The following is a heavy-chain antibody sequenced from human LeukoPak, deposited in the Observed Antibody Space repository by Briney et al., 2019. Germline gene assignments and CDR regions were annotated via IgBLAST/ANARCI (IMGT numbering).Heavy chain of an antibody. Sequence: LSVPCAISGDSVSSNSAVWTWIRQSPSRGLEWLGRTYYRSKWNDHYAVSVKSRITINPETSKNQFSLQLNSVTPEDTAVYYCARAWGSGWPFDYWGQGTLVTVSS. CDR1: GDSVSSNSAV. V-gene: IGHV6-1*01. CDR2: TYYRSKWND. D-gene: IGHD6-19*01. J-gene: IGHJ4*02. CDR3: ARAWGSGWPFDY.